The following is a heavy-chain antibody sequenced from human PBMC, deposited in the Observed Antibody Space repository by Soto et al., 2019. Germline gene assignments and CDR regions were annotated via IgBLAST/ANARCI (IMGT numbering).Heavy chain of an antibody. J-gene: IGHJ6*02. CDR3: AKDPSSSSRYYYYYGMDV. V-gene: IGHV3-23*01. CDR1: GFTFSSYT. CDR2: ISGSGGST. Sequence: PGESLRLSCAASGFTFSSYTMSWVRQVPGKGLEWVSAISGSGGSTYYADSVKGRFTISRDNSKNTLYLQMNSLRAEDTAVYYCAKDPSSSSRYYYYYGMDVWGQGTTVTVSS. D-gene: IGHD6-6*01.